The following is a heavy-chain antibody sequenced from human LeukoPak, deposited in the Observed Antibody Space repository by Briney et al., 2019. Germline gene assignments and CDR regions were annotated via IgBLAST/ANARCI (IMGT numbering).Heavy chain of an antibody. V-gene: IGHV1-46*01. CDR2: INPSGGST. CDR3: ARDLPSGSYYNVENY. Sequence: GASVKVSCKASGYTFTSYYMHWVRQAPGQGLEWMGIINPSGGSTSYAQKLQGRVTMTTDTSTSTAYMELRSLRSDDTAVYYCARDLPSGSYYNVENYWGQGTLVTVSS. CDR1: GYTFTSYY. D-gene: IGHD3-10*01. J-gene: IGHJ4*02.